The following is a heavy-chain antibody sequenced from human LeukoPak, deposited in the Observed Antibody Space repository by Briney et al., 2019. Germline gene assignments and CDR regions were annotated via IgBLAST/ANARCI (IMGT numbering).Heavy chain of an antibody. V-gene: IGHV3-23*01. CDR1: GFTVNTYA. CDR3: AKGAGGVYGISFDY. CDR2: ISGSGGST. J-gene: IGHJ4*02. Sequence: GGSLRLSCAASGFTVNTYAMSWVRQVPGKGLEWVSGISGSGGSTYYADSVKGRFTISRDYSKNTLYLQMNSLRAEDTAVYYCAKGAGGVYGISFDYWGQGTLVTVSS. D-gene: IGHD2-8*01.